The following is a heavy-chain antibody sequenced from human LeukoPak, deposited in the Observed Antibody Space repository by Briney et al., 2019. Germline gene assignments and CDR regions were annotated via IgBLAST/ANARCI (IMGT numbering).Heavy chain of an antibody. V-gene: IGHV3-30*02. J-gene: IGHJ4*02. Sequence: GGSLRLSCSASGFTFSSHGLHLVRPAPGKGLGWGAFIRYDGSNKYYADSVKGRFTISRDNSKNTLYLQMNSLRAEDTAVYYCAKVPHFDILTGYVDYWGQGTLVTVSS. CDR2: IRYDGSNK. CDR3: AKVPHFDILTGYVDY. CDR1: GFTFSSHG. D-gene: IGHD3-9*01.